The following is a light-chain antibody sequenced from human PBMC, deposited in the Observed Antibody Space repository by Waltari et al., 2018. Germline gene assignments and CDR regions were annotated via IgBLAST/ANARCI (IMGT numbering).Light chain of an antibody. CDR3: CSYTTSSTLV. CDR1: STDVGGYKY. CDR2: GVS. Sequence: QSAPTQPPSMSGSPGQSVTISCPGTSTDVGGYKYVSWYQQHPGKAPKLMIYGVSNRPSGVSDRFSGSKSGNTASLTISGLQAEDEADYYCCSYTTSSTLVFGGGTRLTVL. J-gene: IGLJ2*01. V-gene: IGLV2-14*01.